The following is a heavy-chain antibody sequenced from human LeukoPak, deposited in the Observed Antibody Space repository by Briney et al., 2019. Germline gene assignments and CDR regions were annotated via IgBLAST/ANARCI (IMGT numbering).Heavy chain of an antibody. CDR2: TYYSGST. D-gene: IGHD3-10*01. J-gene: IGHJ4*02. CDR1: GGSINRSTYY. CDR3: VGLTMLRGGITTFFV. Sequence: SETLSLTCTVSGGSINRSTYYWGWIRQPPGKGLEWIASTYYSGSTYYNPSLKSRISISVDTSKNQFSLKLSSVTAADTAVYYCVGLTMLRGGITTFFVWGQGILVTVSS. V-gene: IGHV4-39*01.